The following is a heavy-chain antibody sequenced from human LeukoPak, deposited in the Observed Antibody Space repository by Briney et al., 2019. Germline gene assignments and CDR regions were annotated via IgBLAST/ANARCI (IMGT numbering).Heavy chain of an antibody. D-gene: IGHD6-13*01. CDR1: GGSISSYY. CDR3: ARAGDSSGWFWQY. J-gene: IGHJ4*02. CDR2: IHYTGGT. V-gene: IGHV4-59*01. Sequence: SETLSHTCTVSGGSISSYYWSWIRQSPVKGLEWIGQIHYTGGTSYNPSLKSRLTVSLDTSKNQFSLKLSSVTAADTAVYYCARAGDSSGWFWQYWGQGTLVTVSS.